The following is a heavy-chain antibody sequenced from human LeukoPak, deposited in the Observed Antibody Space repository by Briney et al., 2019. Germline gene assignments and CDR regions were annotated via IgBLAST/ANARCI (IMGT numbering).Heavy chain of an antibody. CDR1: GYSISSGYY. CDR3: ARGALMYYYDSSGYSFDY. D-gene: IGHD3-22*01. Sequence: SETLSLTCTVSGYSISSGYYWGWIRQPPGKGLEWIGSIYHSGSTYYNPSLKSRVTISVDTSKNHFSLKLSSVTAADTAVYYCARGALMYYYDSSGYSFDYWGQGTLVTVSS. V-gene: IGHV4-38-2*02. CDR2: IYHSGST. J-gene: IGHJ4*02.